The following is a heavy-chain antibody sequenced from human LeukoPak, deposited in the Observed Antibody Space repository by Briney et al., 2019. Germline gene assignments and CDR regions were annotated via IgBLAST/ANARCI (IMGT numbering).Heavy chain of an antibody. D-gene: IGHD6-19*01. CDR2: ISWNSGSI. CDR1: GFTFDDYA. CDR3: SKDIDSYSSTFDY. V-gene: IGHV3-9*01. J-gene: IGHJ4*02. Sequence: GGSLRLSCAASGFTFDDYAMHWVRQAPGKGLEWVSGISWNSGSIGYADSVKGRFTISRDNAKNSLYLQMNSLRAEDTALYFCSKDIDSYSSTFDYWGQGTLVTVSS.